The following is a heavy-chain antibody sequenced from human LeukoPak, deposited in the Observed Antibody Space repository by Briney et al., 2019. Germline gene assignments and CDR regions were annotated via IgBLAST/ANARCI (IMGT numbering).Heavy chain of an antibody. V-gene: IGHV1-8*01. J-gene: IGHJ5*02. D-gene: IGHD6-19*01. CDR2: MNPNSGNT. Sequence: ASVKVSCKASGYTFTSYDINWARQATGQGLEWMGWMNPNSGNTGYAQKFQGRVTMTRNTSISTAYMELSSLRSEDTAVYYCAGRPGIAVADNWFDPWGQGTLVTVSS. CDR3: AGRPGIAVADNWFDP. CDR1: GYTFTSYD.